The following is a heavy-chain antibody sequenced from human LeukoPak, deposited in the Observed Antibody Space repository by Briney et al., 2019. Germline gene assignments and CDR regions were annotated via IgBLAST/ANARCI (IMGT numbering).Heavy chain of an antibody. V-gene: IGHV3-33*01. CDR1: GFTFSSYG. CDR3: VGSMVKSVPSPDY. J-gene: IGHJ4*02. CDR2: IWYDGSNK. D-gene: IGHD5-18*01. Sequence: GRSLRLSCAASGFTFSSYGMHWVRQAPGEGLEWVAVIWYDGSNKYYADSVKGRFTISRDNSKNTLYLQMNSLRAEDTAVYYCVGSMVKSVPSPDYWGQGTLVTVSS.